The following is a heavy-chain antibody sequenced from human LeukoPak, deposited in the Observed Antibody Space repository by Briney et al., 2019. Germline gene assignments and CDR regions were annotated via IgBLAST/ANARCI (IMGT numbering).Heavy chain of an antibody. D-gene: IGHD3-22*01. CDR3: ARGDRSWYYDSSGYYYFDY. V-gene: IGHV4-59*01. J-gene: IGHJ4*02. Sequence: PSETLSLTCTVSGGSISSYYWSWIRQPPGKGLEWIGYIYYSGSTNYNPSLKSRVTISVDTSKNQFSLKLSSVTAADTAVYYCARGDRSWYYDSSGYYYFDYWGQGTLVTVSS. CDR2: IYYSGST. CDR1: GGSISSYY.